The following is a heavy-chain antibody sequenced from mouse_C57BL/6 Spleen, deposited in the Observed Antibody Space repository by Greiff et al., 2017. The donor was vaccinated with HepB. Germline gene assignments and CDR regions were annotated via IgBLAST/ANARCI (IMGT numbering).Heavy chain of an antibody. CDR1: GFTFSSYG. D-gene: IGHD2-3*01. J-gene: IGHJ4*01. Sequence: EVKLMESGGDLVKPGGSLKLSCAASGFTFSSYGMSWVRQTPDKRLEWVATISSGGSYTYYPDSVKGRFTISRDNAKNTLYLQMSSLKSEDTAMYYCARREDGLYAMDYWGQGTSVTVSS. V-gene: IGHV5-6*02. CDR2: ISSGGSYT. CDR3: ARREDGLYAMDY.